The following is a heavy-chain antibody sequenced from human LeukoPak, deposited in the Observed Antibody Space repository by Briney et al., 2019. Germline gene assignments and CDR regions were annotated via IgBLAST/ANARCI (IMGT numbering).Heavy chain of an antibody. V-gene: IGHV1-2*06. Sequence: GASVNVSCKASGYTFTVYYMHWVRQAPGQGLEWMGRINPNSGGTNYAQKFQGRVTMTRDTSISTAYMELSRLRSDDTAVYYCARLVGATTTGDYWGQGTLVTVSS. CDR3: ARLVGATTTGDY. D-gene: IGHD1-26*01. CDR1: GYTFTVYY. CDR2: INPNSGGT. J-gene: IGHJ4*02.